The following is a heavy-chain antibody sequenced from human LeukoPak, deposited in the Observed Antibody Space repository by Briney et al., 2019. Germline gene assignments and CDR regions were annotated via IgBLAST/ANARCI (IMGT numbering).Heavy chain of an antibody. CDR2: ISSSGLTM. CDR3: ASPGGDGYHPDY. V-gene: IGHV3-48*03. CDR1: GFTFRNYE. J-gene: IGHJ4*02. Sequence: GGSLRLSCAASGFTFRNYEMNWVRQAPGRGLERVSYISSSGLTMYYADSVKGRFTISRDNAKNSLYLQMNSLRAEDTAVYYCASPGGDGYHPDYWGQGTLVTVSS. D-gene: IGHD5-24*01.